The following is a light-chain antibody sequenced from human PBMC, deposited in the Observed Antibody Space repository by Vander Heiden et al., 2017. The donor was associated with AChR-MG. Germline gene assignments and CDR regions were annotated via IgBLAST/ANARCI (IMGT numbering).Light chain of an antibody. V-gene: IGKV3-15*01. Sequence: DIVMTQSPGTLSVSPGERATRSCRASQNIGPNLAWYQHKPGQAPRLLTYGAPTRAPGVPAKFSASGAGTDFPLTISRVQPEAVATYFCQQYNNWVPFAFGHGTKVDI. CDR3: QQYNNWVPFA. J-gene: IGKJ3*01. CDR1: QNIGPN. CDR2: GAP.